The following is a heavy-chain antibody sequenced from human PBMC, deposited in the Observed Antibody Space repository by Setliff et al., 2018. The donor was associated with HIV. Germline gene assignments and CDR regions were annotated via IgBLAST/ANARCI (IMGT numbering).Heavy chain of an antibody. V-gene: IGHV5-51*01. CDR1: GYSFSSYW. Sequence: GESLKISCKGSGYSFSSYWIGWVRQMPGKGLEFMGLLYPADSNIRYSPSFQGQVTISVDKSTNTAFLQWTSLRASDTAMYYCARQKSGNSEFVYWGQGTLVTVSS. J-gene: IGHJ4*02. CDR3: ARQKSGNSEFVY. D-gene: IGHD3-3*01. CDR2: LYPADSNI.